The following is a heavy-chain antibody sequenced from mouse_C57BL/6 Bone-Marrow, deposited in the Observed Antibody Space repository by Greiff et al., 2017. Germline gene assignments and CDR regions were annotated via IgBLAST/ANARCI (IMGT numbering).Heavy chain of an antibody. CDR3: GRWGDYGHYAMDY. CDR2: IHPNSGST. D-gene: IGHD1-1*01. J-gene: IGHJ4*01. CDR1: GYTFTSYW. V-gene: IGHV1-64*01. Sequence: QVQLQQPGAELVKPGASVKLSCKASGYTFTSYWMHWVKQRPGQGLEWIGMIHPNSGSTNYNEKFKSKATLTVDKSSSTADMQLSSLTSEDSAVYYCGRWGDYGHYAMDYWGQGTSVTVSS.